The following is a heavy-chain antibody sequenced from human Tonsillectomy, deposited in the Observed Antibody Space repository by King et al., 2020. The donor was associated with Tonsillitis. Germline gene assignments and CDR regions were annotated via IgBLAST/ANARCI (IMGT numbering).Heavy chain of an antibody. V-gene: IGHV4-34*01. J-gene: IGHJ6*03. D-gene: IGHD1-1*01. CDR3: AREVPHSYYYMDV. CDR1: GGSFSGYY. CDR2: INHSGST. Sequence: VQLQQWGAGLLKPSETLSLTCAVYGGSFSGYYWSWLRQPPGKGLEWIGEINHSGSTNYNPSLKSRVTISVDTPKNQLSLKLSSVTAADTAVYYCAREVPHSYYYMDVWGKGTTVTVSS.